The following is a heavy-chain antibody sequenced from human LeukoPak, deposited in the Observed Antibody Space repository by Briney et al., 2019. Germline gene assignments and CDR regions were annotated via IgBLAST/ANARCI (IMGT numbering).Heavy chain of an antibody. D-gene: IGHD3-16*01. CDR1: GFTFSDYD. CDR2: ISGLATHI. Sequence: GGSLRLSCSASGFTFSDYDMNWVRQAPGKGLEWVSSISGLATHIYYGDSVKGRFSISRDNAKNSVYLQMNSLGVEDTAIYYCGRAFPPLRTSSAGDLWGQGILVTVSS. CDR3: GRAFPPLRTSSAGDL. J-gene: IGHJ4*02. V-gene: IGHV3-69-1*02.